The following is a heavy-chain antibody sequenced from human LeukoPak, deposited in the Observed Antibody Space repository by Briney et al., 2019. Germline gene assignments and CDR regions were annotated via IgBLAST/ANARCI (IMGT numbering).Heavy chain of an antibody. Sequence: SETLSLTCAVYGGSFSGYYWSWIRQPPGKGLEWIGEINHSGSTNYNPSLKSRVTISVDTSKNQFSLKLSSVTAADTAVYYCARGILGISNYYYYYYMDVWGKGTTVTVSS. CDR1: GGSFSGYY. CDR3: ARGILGISNYYYYYYMDV. CDR2: INHSGST. D-gene: IGHD3-16*01. J-gene: IGHJ6*03. V-gene: IGHV4-34*01.